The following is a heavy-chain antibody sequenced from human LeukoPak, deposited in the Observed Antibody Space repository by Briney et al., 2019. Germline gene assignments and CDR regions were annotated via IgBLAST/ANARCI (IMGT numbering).Heavy chain of an antibody. Sequence: PGRCPSPSCAAFAFTFISDAMSWVRHAPRKGLEWVSALSIIVSSTSYADSVKGRFTISRDNSKNTLYLQMNSLRAEDTAVYYCAKLYTSRWYNDYWGQGTLVTVSS. CDR1: AFTFISDA. CDR3: AKLYTSRWYNDY. D-gene: IGHD6-13*01. J-gene: IGHJ4*02. V-gene: IGHV3-23*01. CDR2: LSIIVSST.